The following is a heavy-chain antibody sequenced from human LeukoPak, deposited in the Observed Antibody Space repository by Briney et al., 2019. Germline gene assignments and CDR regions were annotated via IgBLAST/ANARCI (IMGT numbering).Heavy chain of an antibody. J-gene: IGHJ4*02. V-gene: IGHV1-2*06. CDR1: GYTFTGYY. CDR2: INPNSGGT. D-gene: IGHD7-27*01. Sequence: ASVKVSCKASGYTFTGYYMHWVRQAPGQGLEWMGRINPNSGGTNYAQKFQGRVTMTKDTSISTAYMELSRLRSDDTAVYYCARDTKDGESDYWGQGTLVTVSS. CDR3: ARDTKDGESDY.